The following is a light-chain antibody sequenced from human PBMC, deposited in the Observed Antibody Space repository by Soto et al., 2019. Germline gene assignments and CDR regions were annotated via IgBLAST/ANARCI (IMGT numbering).Light chain of an antibody. Sequence: QSALTQPASVSGSPGQSITISCIGSFDDVGGYNYVSWYQQYPGKAPKLIIYDVSNRPSGVSDRFSGSKSGNTASLTISGLQAEDEAEYYCSSYRGATTLVVFGGGTKVTVL. CDR3: SSYRGATTLVV. V-gene: IGLV2-14*03. CDR2: DVS. J-gene: IGLJ2*01. CDR1: FDDVGGYNY.